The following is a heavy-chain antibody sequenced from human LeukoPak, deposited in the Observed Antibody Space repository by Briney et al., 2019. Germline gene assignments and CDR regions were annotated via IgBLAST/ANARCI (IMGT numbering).Heavy chain of an antibody. CDR1: GFTFGDYA. CDR2: IRNKAYGATP. J-gene: IGHJ4*02. D-gene: IGHD3-16*01. V-gene: IGHV3-49*04. Sequence: PGGSLRLSCTASGFTFGDYAMTWVRQAPGKGLEWVGFIRNKAYGATPEYAASLKGRFTISRDDSNSIAYPQMNSLKTEDTAVYYCARASVVGVTGLPDYWGQGTLVTVSS. CDR3: ARASVVGVTGLPDY.